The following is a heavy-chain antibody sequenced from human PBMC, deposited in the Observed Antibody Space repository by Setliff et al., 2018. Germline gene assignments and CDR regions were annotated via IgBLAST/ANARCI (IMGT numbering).Heavy chain of an antibody. CDR3: ARYTPSAGCFDP. CDR1: GGSVSSTSHY. CDR2: VYYSGYT. Sequence: SETLSLTCNVSGGSVSSTSHYWGWIRQPPGKGMEWIGSVYYSGYTYYNPSLQSRVTISVDMSKNQFSMKLTSVTAADTAVYYCARYTPSAGCFDPWGQGALVTVSS. V-gene: IGHV4-39*07. J-gene: IGHJ5*02. D-gene: IGHD2-15*01.